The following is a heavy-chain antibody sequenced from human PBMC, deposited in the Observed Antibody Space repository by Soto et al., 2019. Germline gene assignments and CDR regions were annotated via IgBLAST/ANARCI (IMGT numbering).Heavy chain of an antibody. CDR3: AKDQTGITTAGGGRIEH. CDR2: ISYDGSNK. V-gene: IGHV3-30-3*01. D-gene: IGHD6-13*01. CDR1: GFTFSSYA. Sequence: PGGSLRLSCAASGFTFSSYAMHWVRQAPGKGLEWVAVISYDGSNKYYADSVKGRFTISRDNSKNTLYLQMNGLTAEDTAFYYCAKDQTGITTAGGGRIEHWGQGTLVTVSS. J-gene: IGHJ4*02.